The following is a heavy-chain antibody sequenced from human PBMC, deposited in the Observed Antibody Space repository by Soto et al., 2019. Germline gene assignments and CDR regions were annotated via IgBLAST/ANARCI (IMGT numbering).Heavy chain of an antibody. CDR3: ARVSSGWHFNYHYGMAF. CDR2: INHSGST. J-gene: IGHJ6*02. Sequence: SETLSLTCAVYGGSFSGCYWSWIRQPPGKGLEWIGEINHSGSTNYNPSLKSRATISVDTSKNQFSLKLSSVTAADTAVYYCARVSSGWHFNYHYGMAFWGQGTTVNGSS. D-gene: IGHD6-19*01. V-gene: IGHV4-34*01. CDR1: GGSFSGCY.